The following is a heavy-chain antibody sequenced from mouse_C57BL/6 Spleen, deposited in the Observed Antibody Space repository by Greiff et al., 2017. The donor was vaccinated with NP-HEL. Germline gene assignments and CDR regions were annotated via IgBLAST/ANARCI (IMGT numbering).Heavy chain of an antibody. V-gene: IGHV1-82*01. CDR3: ARKGNYGSFDY. CDR2: IYPGDGDT. CDR1: GYAFSSSW. J-gene: IGHJ2*01. Sequence: QVQLKESGPELVKPGASVKISCKASGYAFSSSWMNWVKQRPGKGLEWIGRIYPGDGDTNYNGKFKGKATLTADKSSSTAYMQLSSRTSEDSAVYFCARKGNYGSFDYWGQGTTLTVSS. D-gene: IGHD2-1*01.